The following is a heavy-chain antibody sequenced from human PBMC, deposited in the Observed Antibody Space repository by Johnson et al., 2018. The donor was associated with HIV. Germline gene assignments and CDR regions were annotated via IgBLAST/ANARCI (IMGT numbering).Heavy chain of an antibody. V-gene: IGHV3-30*02. CDR3: ASDYYYDSRARLGAFDI. CDR2: IRYDGSNK. Sequence: QMLLVESGGGLVQPGGSLRLSCAASGLTFSNYGSHWVRQAPGKGLEWVAFIRYDGSNKYYADSVKGRLTISRDNSKNTLYLQMNSLRAEDTAVYYCASDYYYDSRARLGAFDIWGQGTMVTVSS. J-gene: IGHJ3*02. CDR1: GLTFSNYG. D-gene: IGHD3-22*01.